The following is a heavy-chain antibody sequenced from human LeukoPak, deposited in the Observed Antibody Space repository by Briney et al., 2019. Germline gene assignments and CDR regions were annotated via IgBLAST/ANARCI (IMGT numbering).Heavy chain of an antibody. CDR3: AKAAYGDYAGAFDI. D-gene: IGHD4-17*01. J-gene: IGHJ3*02. CDR1: GFTFSTYA. Sequence: PGGSLRLSCAASGFTFSTYAITWVRQAPGKGLEWVSSISGSGAGKFYAAPVKGRFTTSRDNSKNTLYVQMNSLRAEDTAVYYCAKAAYGDYAGAFDIWGQGTMVIVSS. CDR2: ISGSGAGK. V-gene: IGHV3-23*01.